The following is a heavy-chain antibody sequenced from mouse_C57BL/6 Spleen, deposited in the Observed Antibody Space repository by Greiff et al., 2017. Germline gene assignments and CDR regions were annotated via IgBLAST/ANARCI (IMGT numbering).Heavy chain of an antibody. CDR2: IDPSDSYT. CDR3: ARYGSSYAMDD. Sequence: VQLQQPGAELVMPGASVKLSCKASGYTFTSYWMHWVKQRPGQGLEWIGEIDPSDSYTNYNQKFKGKSTLTVDKSSSTAYMQLSSLTSEDSAVYYCARYGSSYAMDDWGQGTSVTVSS. CDR1: GYTFTSYW. D-gene: IGHD1-1*01. V-gene: IGHV1-69*01. J-gene: IGHJ4*01.